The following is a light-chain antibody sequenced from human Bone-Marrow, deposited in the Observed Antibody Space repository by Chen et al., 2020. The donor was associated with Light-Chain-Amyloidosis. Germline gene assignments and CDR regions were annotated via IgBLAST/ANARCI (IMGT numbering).Light chain of an antibody. CDR1: DLPTKY. Sequence: SYELTQLPSVSVSPGQTARITCSGDDLPTKYAYWYQQKTGQAPVLVIHRDTERPSGISERFSGSSSGTTATLTISGVQAEDEADYHCQSADSSGTYEVIFGGGTKLTVL. V-gene: IGLV3-25*03. J-gene: IGLJ2*01. CDR2: RDT. CDR3: QSADSSGTYEVI.